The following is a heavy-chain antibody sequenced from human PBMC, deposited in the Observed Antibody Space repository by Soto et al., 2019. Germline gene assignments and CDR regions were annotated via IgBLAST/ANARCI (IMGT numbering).Heavy chain of an antibody. V-gene: IGHV4-59*01. J-gene: IGHJ5*02. CDR3: ARSYSSGWYWFDP. Sequence: PSETLSLTCTVSGGSISSYYWSWIRQPPGKGLEWIGYIYYSGSTNYNPSLKSRVTISVDTSKNQFSLKLSSVTAADTAVYYCARSYSSGWYWFDPWRQGTLVTVSS. CDR1: GGSISSYY. D-gene: IGHD6-19*01. CDR2: IYYSGST.